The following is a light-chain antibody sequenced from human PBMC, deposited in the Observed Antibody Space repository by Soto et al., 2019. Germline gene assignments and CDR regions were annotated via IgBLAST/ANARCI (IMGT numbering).Light chain of an antibody. Sequence: EIMLTQSPATLSLSPGERATLFCRASQSVGTYLAWYQQKSGQAPRLLIYDASNRATGIPARFRGSGSGTDFSLTINSLEPDDFAVYYCQQRAKWPPGFTFGPGTKVEIK. CDR1: QSVGTY. J-gene: IGKJ3*01. V-gene: IGKV3-11*01. CDR3: QQRAKWPPGFT. CDR2: DAS.